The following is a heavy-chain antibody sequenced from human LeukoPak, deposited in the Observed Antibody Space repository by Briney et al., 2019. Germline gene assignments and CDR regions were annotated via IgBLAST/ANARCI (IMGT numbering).Heavy chain of an antibody. J-gene: IGHJ3*02. D-gene: IGHD2-8*02. Sequence: GRSLRLSCAASGFNFDDYAMHWVRQAPGKGLEWVAGISWNSGSIGYADSGRGRFTISRDNAKNSLYLQMSSLRAEDTALYYCAKDRESGMGSFTGDFDIWGQGTMVTVSS. V-gene: IGHV3-9*01. CDR1: GFNFDDYA. CDR2: ISWNSGSI. CDR3: AKDRESGMGSFTGDFDI.